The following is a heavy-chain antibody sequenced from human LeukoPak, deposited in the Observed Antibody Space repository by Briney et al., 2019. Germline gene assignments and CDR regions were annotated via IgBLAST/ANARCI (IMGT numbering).Heavy chain of an antibody. CDR2: ISWNSGSI. CDR1: GFTFDVYA. J-gene: IGHJ4*02. V-gene: IGHV3-9*01. Sequence: AGRSLRLSCAASGFTFDVYAMHWVRQAPGKGLEWVSGISWNSGSIGYADSVKGRFTISRDNAKNSLYLQMNSLRAEDTALYYCAKDISGIGSGSYYNYWGQGTLVTVSS. D-gene: IGHD3-10*01. CDR3: AKDISGIGSGSYYNY.